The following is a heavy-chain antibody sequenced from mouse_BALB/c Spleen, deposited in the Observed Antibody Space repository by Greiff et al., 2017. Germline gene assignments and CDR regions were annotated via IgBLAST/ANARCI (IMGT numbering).Heavy chain of an antibody. CDR2: ISSGGSYT. D-gene: IGHD2-1*01. CDR1: GFTFSSYG. Sequence: EVKLQESGGDLVKPGGSLKLSCAASGFTFSSYGMSWVRQTPDKRLEWVATISSGGSYTYYPDSVKGRFTISRDNAKNTLYLQMSSLKSEDTAMYYCARHKGRDYGNYWYFDVWGAGTTVTVSS. CDR3: ARHKGRDYGNYWYFDV. J-gene: IGHJ1*01. V-gene: IGHV5-6*01.